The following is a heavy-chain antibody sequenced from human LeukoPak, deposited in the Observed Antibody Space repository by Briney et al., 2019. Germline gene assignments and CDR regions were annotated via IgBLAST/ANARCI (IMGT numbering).Heavy chain of an antibody. CDR3: ARDKEA. CDR1: GFTFSGYY. Sequence: GGSLRLSCAASGFTFSGYYMSWIRQAPGKGLEWASYISSLSTTIYYTDSVKGRFTVSRDNAKNSLYLQMNSLRVEDTAMYYCARDKEAWGQGTLVTVSS. V-gene: IGHV3-11*04. CDR2: ISSLSTTI. J-gene: IGHJ5*02.